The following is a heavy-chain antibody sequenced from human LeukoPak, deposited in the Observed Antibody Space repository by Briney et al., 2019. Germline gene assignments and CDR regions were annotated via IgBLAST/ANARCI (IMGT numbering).Heavy chain of an antibody. CDR2: FDPGDGET. V-gene: IGHV1-24*01. D-gene: IGHD2-2*01. Sequence: ASVKVSCKVSGYTLTELSMHWVRQAPGKGLEWMGGFDPGDGETIYAQKFQGRVTMTEDTSTDTAYMELSSLRSEDTAVYYCATGYCSSTSCSAKDPNFDYWGQGTLVTVSS. J-gene: IGHJ4*02. CDR1: GYTLTELS. CDR3: ATGYCSSTSCSAKDPNFDY.